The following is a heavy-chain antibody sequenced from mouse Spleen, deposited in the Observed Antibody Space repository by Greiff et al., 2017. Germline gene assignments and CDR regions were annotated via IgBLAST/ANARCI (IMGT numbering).Heavy chain of an antibody. CDR3: ASHYVGWYFDV. D-gene: IGHD1-1*01. Sequence: VQLQQSGPGLVQPSQSLSITCTVSGFSLTSYGVHWVRQSPGKGLEWLGVIWSGGSTYYNAAFISRLSISKDNSNSQVFFKMNSLQADDTAIYYCASHYVGWYFDVWGAGTTVTVSS. V-gene: IGHV2-2*01. CDR1: GFSLTSYG. J-gene: IGHJ1*01. CDR2: IWSGGST.